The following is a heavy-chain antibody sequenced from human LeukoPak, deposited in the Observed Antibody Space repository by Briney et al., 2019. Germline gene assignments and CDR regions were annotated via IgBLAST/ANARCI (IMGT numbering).Heavy chain of an antibody. D-gene: IGHD6-19*01. CDR1: GDSVSSDTVT. J-gene: IGHJ4*02. CDR3: ARDRGTGWSTLLDY. Sequence: SQTLSLTCAISGDSVSSDTVTWNWIRQSPSRGLEWLGRTYYRAKWIYDYAESVEGRMTIDPQTSTNQFSLQLNSVTPEDTAVYYCARDRGTGWSTLLDYWGQGSVVTVPS. V-gene: IGHV6-1*01. CDR2: TYYRAKWIY.